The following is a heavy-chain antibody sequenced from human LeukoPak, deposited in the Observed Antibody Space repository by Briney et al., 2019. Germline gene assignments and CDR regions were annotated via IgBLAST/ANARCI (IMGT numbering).Heavy chain of an antibody. CDR2: ISSSGSTI. CDR1: GFTFSSYE. D-gene: IGHD6-19*01. Sequence: GGSLRLSCAASGFTFSSYEMNWVRQAPGKGLERVSYISSSGSTIYYADSVKGRFTISRDNAKNSLYLQMNSLRAEDTAAYYCARDGIAVAGNGGWYFDYWGQGTLVTVSS. J-gene: IGHJ4*02. V-gene: IGHV3-48*03. CDR3: ARDGIAVAGNGGWYFDY.